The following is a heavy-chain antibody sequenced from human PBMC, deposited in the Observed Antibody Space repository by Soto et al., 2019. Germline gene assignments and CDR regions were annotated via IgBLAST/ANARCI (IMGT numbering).Heavy chain of an antibody. D-gene: IGHD6-19*01. CDR2: ISYDGSNK. V-gene: IGHV3-30-3*01. J-gene: IGHJ4*02. CDR1: GFTFSSYA. Sequence: GGSLRLSCAASGFTFSSYAMHWVRQAPGKGLEWVAVISYDGSNKYYADSVKGRFTISRDNSKNTLYLQMNSLRAEDTAVYYCARDRSSGGKETYYFDYWGQGTLVTVSS. CDR3: ARDRSSGGKETYYFDY.